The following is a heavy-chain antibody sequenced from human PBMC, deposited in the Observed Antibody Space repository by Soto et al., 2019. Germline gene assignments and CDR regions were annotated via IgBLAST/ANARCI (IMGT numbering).Heavy chain of an antibody. CDR3: ARGSESLDYYGSGSIDY. CDR1: GGSISSSNW. V-gene: IGHV4-4*02. D-gene: IGHD3-10*01. J-gene: IGHJ4*02. CDR2: IYHSGST. Sequence: AXXTLSLPFAVSGGSISSSNWWSWVRQPPGKGLEWIGEIYHSGSTNYNPSLKSRVTISVDKSKNQFSLKLSSVTAADTAVYYCARGSESLDYYGSGSIDYWGQGTLVTVSS.